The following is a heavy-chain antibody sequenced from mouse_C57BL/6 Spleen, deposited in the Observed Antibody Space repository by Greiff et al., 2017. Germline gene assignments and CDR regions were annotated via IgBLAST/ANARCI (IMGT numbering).Heavy chain of an antibody. CDR2: LNPSHGGP. J-gene: IGHJ4*01. Sequence: QVQLQQPGTELVKPGASVKLSCKASGYTFTSYWMHWVKQRPGQGLAWIGNLNPSHGGPNSNENFKSQATLTVDKSSSTAYMQLSSLTSEDSAVYDCARERSITTVVATDAMDDWGQGTSVTGSS. V-gene: IGHV1-53*01. CDR3: ARERSITTVVATDAMDD. CDR1: GYTFTSYW. D-gene: IGHD1-1*01.